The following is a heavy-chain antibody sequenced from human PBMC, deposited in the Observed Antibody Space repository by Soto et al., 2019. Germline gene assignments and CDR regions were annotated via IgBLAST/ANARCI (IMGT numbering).Heavy chain of an antibody. CDR2: ISGSGFST. CDR1: GFTFNTYA. V-gene: IGHV3-23*01. J-gene: IGHJ3*02. CDR3: ATFTFGRPFDT. D-gene: IGHD3-16*01. Sequence: GSLRLSCAASGFTFNTYAMSWVRQAPGQGLEWVSAISGSGFSTYYADSVRGRFSISSDSSKNTLFLQMNGLRADDTAVYFCATFTFGRPFDTWGQGTMVTV.